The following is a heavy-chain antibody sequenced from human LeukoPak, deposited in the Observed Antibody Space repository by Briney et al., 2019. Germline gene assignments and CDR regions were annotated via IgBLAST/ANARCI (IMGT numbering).Heavy chain of an antibody. CDR2: ISTSSSTI. CDR1: GFTFSSYS. Sequence: PGGSLRFSCAASGFTFSSYSMNWVRQAPGKGLEWVSHISTSSSTIYYADSVKGRFTISRDNAKNSLYLQMNSLRAEDTAVYYCARTIAEAARFDYWGQGTLVTVSS. J-gene: IGHJ4*02. CDR3: ARTIAEAARFDY. D-gene: IGHD6-13*01. V-gene: IGHV3-48*01.